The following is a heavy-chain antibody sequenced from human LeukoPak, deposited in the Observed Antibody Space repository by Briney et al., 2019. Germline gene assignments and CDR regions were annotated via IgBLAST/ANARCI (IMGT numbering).Heavy chain of an antibody. Sequence: SETLSLTCAVYGRSFSGYYWSWIRQPPGKGLEWIGEINHSGSTNYNPSLKSRVTISVDTSKNQFSLKLSSVTAADTAVYYCARRSTIFGVVDWYFDLWGRGTLVTVSS. CDR3: ARRSTIFGVVDWYFDL. V-gene: IGHV4-34*01. CDR1: GRSFSGYY. CDR2: INHSGST. D-gene: IGHD3-3*01. J-gene: IGHJ2*01.